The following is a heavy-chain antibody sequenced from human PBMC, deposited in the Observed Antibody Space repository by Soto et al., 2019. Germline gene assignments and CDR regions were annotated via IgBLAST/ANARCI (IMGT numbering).Heavy chain of an antibody. Sequence: GQRKSPAPGWVRLSGPCSLPAVAPGAPIRVTPWGGTGQPPGKALEWIGYIYYSGGTNYTPSLKSRVTISVDTSKNQFSLKLSSVTAADTAVYYCAREKKAAGTVCGMDVWGQGTTVTVSS. V-gene: IGHV4-59*01. CDR1: GAPIRVTP. D-gene: IGHD6-13*01. CDR3: AREKKAAGTVCGMDV. J-gene: IGHJ6*02. CDR2: IYYSGGT.